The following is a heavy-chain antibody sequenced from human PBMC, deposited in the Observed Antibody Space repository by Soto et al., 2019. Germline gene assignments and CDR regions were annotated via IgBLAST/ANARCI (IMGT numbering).Heavy chain of an antibody. V-gene: IGHV3-23*01. CDR1: GFTFSSYA. D-gene: IGHD1-26*01. J-gene: IGHJ4*02. CDR3: AKEGVGYFYY. CDR2: ISGSGGST. Sequence: EVQLLESGGGLVQPGVSLRLSGAASGFTFSSYAMSWVRQAPGKGLEWVSAISGSGGSTYYADSVKSRFTISRDNAKNTLSRQMTSLRAEDTAVYYCAKEGVGYFYYWCQGSLVTVSS.